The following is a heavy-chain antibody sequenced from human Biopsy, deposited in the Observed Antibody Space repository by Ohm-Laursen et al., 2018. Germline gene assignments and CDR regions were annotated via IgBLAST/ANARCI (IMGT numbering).Heavy chain of an antibody. CDR1: GFTFSSYG. CDR3: VTEVGGVSSWYNN. V-gene: IGHV3-11*01. CDR2: ISSSGNTE. Sequence: LSLTCAASGFTFSSYGMSWIRQAPGKGLDWVSYISSSGNTEKYADSVKGRFTISRDNAKQSVHLQMNSLRAEDTAVYYCVTEVGGVSSWYNNWGQGTLVTVSS. J-gene: IGHJ4*02. D-gene: IGHD6-13*01.